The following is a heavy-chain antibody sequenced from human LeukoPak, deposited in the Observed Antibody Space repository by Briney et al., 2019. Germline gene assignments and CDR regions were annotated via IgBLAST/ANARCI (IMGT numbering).Heavy chain of an antibody. J-gene: IGHJ4*02. Sequence: SEILSLTCAVSGYSISSGYYWGWIRQPPGKGLEWIGSIYHSGSTYYNPSLKSRVTISVDTSKNQFSLKLSSVTAADTAVYYCASAYGSGSYGIDYWGQGTLVTVSS. D-gene: IGHD3-10*01. CDR3: ASAYGSGSYGIDY. CDR2: IYHSGST. CDR1: GYSISSGYY. V-gene: IGHV4-38-2*01.